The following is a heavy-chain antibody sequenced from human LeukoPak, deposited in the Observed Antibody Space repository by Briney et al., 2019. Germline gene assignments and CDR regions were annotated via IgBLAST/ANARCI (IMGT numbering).Heavy chain of an antibody. CDR1: GGSISSYY. V-gene: IGHV4-59*01. CDR2: IYYSGST. Sequence: ASETLSLTCTVSGGSISSYYWSWIRQPPGKGLERIGYIYYSGSTNYNPSLKSRVTISVDTSKNQFSLKLSSVTAADTAVYYCARDRRYCSGGSCFVVAFDIWGQGTMVTVSS. D-gene: IGHD2-15*01. CDR3: ARDRRYCSGGSCFVVAFDI. J-gene: IGHJ3*02.